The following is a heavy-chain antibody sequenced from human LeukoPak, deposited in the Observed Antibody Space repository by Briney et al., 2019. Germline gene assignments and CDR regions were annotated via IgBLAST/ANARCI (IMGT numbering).Heavy chain of an antibody. Sequence: GGSLRLSCVVSGSTFSGSAVHWVRQASGKGLEWVGRIRSKANNYATAYAASVKGRFTISRDDSKNTAYLQMNSLKTEDTAVYYCTGDNFDSSVKFDYRGQGTLVTVSS. CDR1: GSTFSGSA. CDR3: TGDNFDSSVKFDY. CDR2: IRSKANNYAT. J-gene: IGHJ4*02. V-gene: IGHV3-73*01. D-gene: IGHD3-22*01.